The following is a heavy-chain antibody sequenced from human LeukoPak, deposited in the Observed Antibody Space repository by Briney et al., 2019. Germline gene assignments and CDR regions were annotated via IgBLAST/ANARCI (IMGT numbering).Heavy chain of an antibody. Sequence: PSETLSLTCTVSGGSISSSSYYWGWIRQPPGKGLEGIGSIYYSGSTYYNPCLKSRVNISVDTSKNQSSLKLSSVTAADTAVYYCARVLYYYMDVWGKGTTVTVSS. V-gene: IGHV4-39*07. CDR3: ARVLYYYMDV. J-gene: IGHJ6*03. CDR2: IYYSGST. CDR1: GGSISSSSYY.